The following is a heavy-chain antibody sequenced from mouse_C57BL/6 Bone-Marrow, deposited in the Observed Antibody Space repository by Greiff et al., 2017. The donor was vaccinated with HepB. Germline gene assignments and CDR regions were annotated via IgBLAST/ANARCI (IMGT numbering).Heavy chain of an antibody. V-gene: IGHV1-82*01. CDR2: FYPANGNT. CDR3: AFLLLFYAMDY. D-gene: IGHD1-1*01. CDR1: GYAFSSSW. Sequence: QVQLKQSGPELVKPGASVKISCKASGYAFSSSWMNWVKQRPGKGLEWIGRFYPANGNTKYAPKFQGKATITADTSSNTAYLQLSSLTSEDTAIYYCAFLLLFYAMDYWGQGTSVTVSS. J-gene: IGHJ4*01.